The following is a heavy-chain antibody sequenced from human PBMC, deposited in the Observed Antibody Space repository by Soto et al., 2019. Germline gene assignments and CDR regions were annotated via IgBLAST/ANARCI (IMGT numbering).Heavy chain of an antibody. Sequence: QVQLVQSGSEVKKPGSSVKVSCTASGGSLRNSVISWVRQAPAQRLEWMGGVIPILGTANYAQKFQGRVTMTADEATSTAYMALISLSPDDTAVYYGARLGPPGHWGPGTLVIVSS. CDR3: ARLGPPGH. J-gene: IGHJ4*02. CDR1: GGSLRNSV. V-gene: IGHV1-69*01. CDR2: VIPILGTA.